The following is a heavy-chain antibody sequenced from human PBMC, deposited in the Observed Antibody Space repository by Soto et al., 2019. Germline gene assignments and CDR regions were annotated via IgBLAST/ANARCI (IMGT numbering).Heavy chain of an antibody. CDR2: IYYNGSS. CDR1: GGSISGYY. Sequence: PSETLSLTCTVSGGSISGYYWSWIRQPPGKGLEWIGHIYYNGSSYYNPSPKSRLTISVDTSKNQFSLKLSSVTAADTAVYYCARGGGSLPYWGQGTLVTVSS. CDR3: ARGGGSLPY. D-gene: IGHD1-26*01. V-gene: IGHV4-59*01. J-gene: IGHJ4*02.